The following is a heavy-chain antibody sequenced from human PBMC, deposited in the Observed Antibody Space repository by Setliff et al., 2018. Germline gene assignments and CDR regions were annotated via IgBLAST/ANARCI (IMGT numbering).Heavy chain of an antibody. Sequence: ASVKVSCKVSGYTLTELSMHWVRQAPGKGLEWMGGFDPEDGETIYAQKFQGRVTMTEDTSTDTAYMELSSLRSEDTAVYYCATGTTDRGIVAYYYHYMDVWGKGTTVTVS. D-gene: IGHD3-22*01. V-gene: IGHV1-24*01. CDR1: GYTLTELS. CDR2: FDPEDGET. CDR3: ATGTTDRGIVAYYYHYMDV. J-gene: IGHJ6*03.